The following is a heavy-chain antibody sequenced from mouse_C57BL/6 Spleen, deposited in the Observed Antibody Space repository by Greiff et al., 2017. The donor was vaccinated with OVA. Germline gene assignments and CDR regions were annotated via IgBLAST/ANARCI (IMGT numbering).Heavy chain of an antibody. CDR2: ISSGGDYI. J-gene: IGHJ1*03. D-gene: IGHD1-1*01. CDR1: GFTFSSYA. V-gene: IGHV5-9-1*02. Sequence: EVQRVESGEGLVKPGGSLKLSCAASGFTFSSYAMSWVRQTPEKRLEWVAYISSGGDYIYYADTVKGRFTISRDNARNTLYLQMSSLKSEDTAMYYCTRDGGYYYGSSYPHWYFDVWGTGTTVTVSS. CDR3: TRDGGYYYGSSYPHWYFDV.